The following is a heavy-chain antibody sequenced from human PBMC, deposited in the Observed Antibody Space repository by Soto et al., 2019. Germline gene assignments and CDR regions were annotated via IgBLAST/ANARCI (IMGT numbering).Heavy chain of an antibody. CDR3: ARETTVTTRGLEYYYGMDV. CDR2: IYYSGST. V-gene: IGHV4-31*02. D-gene: IGHD4-17*01. Sequence: WTWIRQHPGKGLEWIGYIYYSGSTYYNPSLKSRVTISVDTSKNQFSLRLSSVTAADTAVYYCARETTVTTRGLEYYYGMDVWGPGTTVTVSS. J-gene: IGHJ6*02.